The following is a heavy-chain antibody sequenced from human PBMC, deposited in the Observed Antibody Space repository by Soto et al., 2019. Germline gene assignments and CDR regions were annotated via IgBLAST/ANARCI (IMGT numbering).Heavy chain of an antibody. CDR1: GGTMRYGXYS. Sequence: PSETRSLTCRVSGGTMRYGXYSWRLIRQSPGKGLEWLGYISHVETTYDNPSFQSRLSLSIDRTRNQFSLSLSSMTAAEKAVYYCARGGGYDSFDFWGKGSQVTVTS. CDR2: ISHVETT. CDR3: ARGGGYDSFDF. D-gene: IGHD3-3*01. J-gene: IGHJ4*02. V-gene: IGHV4-30-2*06.